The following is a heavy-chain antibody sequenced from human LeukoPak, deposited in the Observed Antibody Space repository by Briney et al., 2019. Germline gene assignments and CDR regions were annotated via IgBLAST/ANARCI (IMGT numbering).Heavy chain of an antibody. V-gene: IGHV7-4-1*02. CDR2: INTNTGNP. J-gene: IGHJ6*02. CDR3: ARGGSNSWYTVSPYYYGMDV. Sequence: ASVKVSCKASGYTFTSYAMNWVRQAPGQGLEWMGWINTNTGNPTYAQGFTGRFVFSLDTSVSTAYLQISSLKAEDTAVYYCARGGSNSWYTVSPYYYGMDVWGQGTTVTVSS. D-gene: IGHD6-13*01. CDR1: GYTFTSYA.